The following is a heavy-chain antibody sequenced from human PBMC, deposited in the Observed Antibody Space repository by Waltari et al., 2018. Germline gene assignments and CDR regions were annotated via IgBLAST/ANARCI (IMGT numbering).Heavy chain of an antibody. J-gene: IGHJ4*02. Sequence: EVQLVESGGGLVQPGGSLRLSCAASGFTFSSYWMHWFRQAPGKGLVWVSRINSDGSSTSYADSVKGRFTISRDNAKNTLYLQMNSLRAEDTAVYYCARDDGCSGGSCPLDYWGQGTLVTVSS. CDR1: GFTFSSYW. CDR2: INSDGSST. D-gene: IGHD2-15*01. V-gene: IGHV3-74*01. CDR3: ARDDGCSGGSCPLDY.